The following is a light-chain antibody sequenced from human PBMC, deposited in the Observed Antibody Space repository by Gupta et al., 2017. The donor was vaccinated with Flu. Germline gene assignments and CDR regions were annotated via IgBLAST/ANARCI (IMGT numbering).Light chain of an antibody. J-gene: IGLJ3*02. V-gene: IGLV2-11*01. CDR2: DVT. Sequence: QSALTQPRSVSGSPGHSVTISCTGRSSDVGGYNYVSWYQQYPGKAPKLMIYDVTKRPSGVPDRFSGSKSGNTASLTISGLQADDEADYYCCSYAGSYTFWVFGGGTKLTVL. CDR1: SSDVGGYNY. CDR3: CSYAGSYTFWV.